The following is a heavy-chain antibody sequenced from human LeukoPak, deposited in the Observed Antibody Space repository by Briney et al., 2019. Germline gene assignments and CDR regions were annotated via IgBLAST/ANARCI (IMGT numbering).Heavy chain of an antibody. Sequence: SETLSLTCTVSGGSISGYYWSWIRQPPGKGLEWIGYIYYSGSTNYNPSLKSRVTISVDRFKNQFSLKLSSVTAADTAVYYCARVSYEDYYLFDYWGQGTLVTVSS. CDR1: GGSISGYY. CDR2: IYYSGST. CDR3: ARVSYEDYYLFDY. D-gene: IGHD3-22*01. V-gene: IGHV4-59*12. J-gene: IGHJ4*02.